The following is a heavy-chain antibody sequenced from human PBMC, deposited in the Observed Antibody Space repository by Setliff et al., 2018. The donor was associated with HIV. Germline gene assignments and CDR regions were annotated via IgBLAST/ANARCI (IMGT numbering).Heavy chain of an antibody. V-gene: IGHV1-46*01. CDR1: GYIFTSYY. J-gene: IGHJ3*01. CDR3: ARGGIAAADKRDIKF. D-gene: IGHD6-13*01. CDR2: INPSGGST. Sequence: ASVKVSCKASGYIFTSYYMHWVRQAPGQGLEWLGVINPSGGSTDYAQTFKDRVTMTKDTSTATVNMELGSLTSDDTAVYYCARGGIAAADKRDIKFWGQGTMVTVSS.